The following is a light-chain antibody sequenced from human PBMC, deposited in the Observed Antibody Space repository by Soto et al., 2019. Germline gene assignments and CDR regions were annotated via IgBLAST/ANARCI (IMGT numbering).Light chain of an antibody. V-gene: IGKV1-27*01. Sequence: DIQMTQSPSSLSASMGARVAITCRASQALSNSLAWYQQKPGKTPQLLIYAASPLQSGVPSRFSGSGSGTDFTLTISGLQPEDLATYYCQSYNTARPTFGQGTRLGIK. CDR3: QSYNTARPT. CDR1: QALSNS. CDR2: AAS. J-gene: IGKJ5*01.